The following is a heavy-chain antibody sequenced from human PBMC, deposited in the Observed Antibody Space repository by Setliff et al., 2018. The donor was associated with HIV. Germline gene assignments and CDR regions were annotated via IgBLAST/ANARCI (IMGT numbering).Heavy chain of an antibody. J-gene: IGHJ4*02. CDR1: GYTFTNYA. CDR3: ARDPQDTRGWYIYYFDY. D-gene: IGHD6-19*01. CDR2: INAGNGNT. V-gene: IGHV1-3*01. Sequence: ASVKVSCKASGYTFTNYAIHWVRQAPGQRLEWMGWINAGNGNTKYSQEFQGRVTMDTDTSTNTAYMELKSLRSDDTAVYYCARDPQDTRGWYIYYFDYWGQGTLVTVSS.